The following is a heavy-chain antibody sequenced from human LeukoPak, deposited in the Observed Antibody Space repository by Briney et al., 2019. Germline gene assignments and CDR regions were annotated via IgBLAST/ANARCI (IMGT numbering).Heavy chain of an antibody. D-gene: IGHD3-10*01. Sequence: ASVKVSCKASGYTFTNYYIHWVRQAPGQGLEWMGIINPNGGSTSYAQKFQGRVTMTRDTSTTTVYMELSSLRSEDTAVYYCARAMVRGVSNPFDSWGQGTLVTVSS. CDR2: INPNGGST. CDR1: GYTFTNYY. V-gene: IGHV1-46*01. J-gene: IGHJ4*02. CDR3: ARAMVRGVSNPFDS.